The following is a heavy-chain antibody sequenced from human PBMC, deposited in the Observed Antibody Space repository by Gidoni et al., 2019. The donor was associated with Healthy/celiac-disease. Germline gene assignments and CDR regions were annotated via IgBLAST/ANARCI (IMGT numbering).Heavy chain of an antibody. V-gene: IGHV4-39*01. J-gene: IGHJ4*02. D-gene: IGHD2-2*01. CDR1: GGSISSSRYY. CDR2: IYYSGST. CDR3: ARFRQKVVPAAMLSYFDY. Sequence: QLQLQESGPGLVKPSEPLSLPCTVSGGSISSSRYYWGWIRQPPGKGLEWIGSIYYSGSTYYNPSIKSRVTISVDTSKNQFSLKLSSVTAADTAVYYCARFRQKVVPAAMLSYFDYWGQGTLVTVSS.